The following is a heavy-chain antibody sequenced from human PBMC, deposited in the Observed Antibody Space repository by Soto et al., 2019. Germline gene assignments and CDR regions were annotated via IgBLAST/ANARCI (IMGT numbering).Heavy chain of an antibody. J-gene: IGHJ4*02. V-gene: IGHV4-30-4*01. Sequence: QVQLQESGPGLVKPSQTLSLTCTVSGGSISSGDYYWSWIRQPPGKGLEWIGYIYYSGSTYYNPSLKSRVTISVDTSKNQFSLKLSSVTAADTAVYYCARVSIPDLGDSSGYFFDYWGQGTLVTVSS. CDR3: ARVSIPDLGDSSGYFFDY. CDR2: IYYSGST. D-gene: IGHD3-22*01. CDR1: GGSISSGDYY.